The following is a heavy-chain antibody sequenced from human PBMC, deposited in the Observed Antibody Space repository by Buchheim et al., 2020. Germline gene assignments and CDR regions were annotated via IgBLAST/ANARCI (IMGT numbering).Heavy chain of an antibody. V-gene: IGHV3-23*01. D-gene: IGHD5/OR15-5a*01. CDR1: GFTFSSYA. J-gene: IGHJ4*02. CDR3: AKDLLSTNSYYFDY. CDR2: ISGSGRST. Sequence: EVQLLESGGGLVQPGGSLRLSCAASGFTFSSYAMSWVRQAPGKGLEWVSSISGSGRSTDYADSVKGRFTIPRDNSKNPLYLQMNSLRAEDTAVYYCAKDLLSTNSYYFDYWGQGTL.